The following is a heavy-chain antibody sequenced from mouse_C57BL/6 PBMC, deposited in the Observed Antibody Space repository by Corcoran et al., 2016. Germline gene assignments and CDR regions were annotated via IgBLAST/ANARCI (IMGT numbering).Heavy chain of an antibody. V-gene: IGHV9-3*01. CDR2: INTYSGVP. D-gene: IGHD1-1*01. Sequence: QIQLVQSGPELEKPGETVKISCKASGYTFTTYGMSWVKQAPGKGLKWMGWINTYSGVPTYADDFKGRFAFSLETSASTAYLQINNLKNEDTATYFCASHYYGSSYWYVDVWGTGTTVTVSS. CDR3: ASHYYGSSYWYVDV. CDR1: GYTFTTYG. J-gene: IGHJ1*03.